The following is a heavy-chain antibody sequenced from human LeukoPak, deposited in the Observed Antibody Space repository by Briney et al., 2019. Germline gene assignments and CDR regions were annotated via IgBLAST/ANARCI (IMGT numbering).Heavy chain of an antibody. D-gene: IGHD1-26*01. J-gene: IGHJ4*02. CDR2: IYYSVST. CDR1: GGSISSHY. V-gene: IGHV4-59*08. Sequence: SKTLSLTCTVSGGSISSHYWSWIRQPPGKGVEWSGHIYYSVSTNYNASLKSRVTISIDTSKNQFSLKLSSVTAADTAVYYCARRTGGTGNFDYWGQGTLVTVSS. CDR3: ARRTGGTGNFDY.